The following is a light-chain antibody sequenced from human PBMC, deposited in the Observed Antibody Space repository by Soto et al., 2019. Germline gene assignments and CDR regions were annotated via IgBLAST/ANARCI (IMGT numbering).Light chain of an antibody. CDR2: AAS. CDR3: QQSYSTPPT. V-gene: IGKV1-39*01. Sequence: DIQMTQSPSSLSASVGDRVTITCRASQSISSYLNWYQQKPGKAPKLLIYAASSLQSGVPSRFSGSGSGTNFTLTISRPQPEDFATYYLQQSYSTPPTFGQGTKVEIK. J-gene: IGKJ1*01. CDR1: QSISSY.